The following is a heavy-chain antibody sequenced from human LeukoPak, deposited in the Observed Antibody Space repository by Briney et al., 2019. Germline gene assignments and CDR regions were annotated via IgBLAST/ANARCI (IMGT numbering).Heavy chain of an antibody. CDR2: IHISGST. CDR1: DDSISSYY. V-gene: IGHV4-4*07. J-gene: IGHJ4*02. D-gene: IGHD5-24*01. Sequence: SETPSLTCSVSDDSISSYYWSWVRQPAGKGLEWIGRIHISGSTNYNPSLRSRVTMSLATSKNQFSLKLSSVTAADTAVYYCGGSRDGYIDYWGQGTLVTISS. CDR3: GGSRDGYIDY.